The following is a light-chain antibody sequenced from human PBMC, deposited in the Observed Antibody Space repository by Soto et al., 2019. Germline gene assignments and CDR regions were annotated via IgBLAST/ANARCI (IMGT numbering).Light chain of an antibody. Sequence: EIVMTQSPATLSVSPGGSATLSCRASQHVSSNLAWYRQKPGQPPTLLIYRASTRATGIPATFSGSVSGTEFTLTISSLQSEDFAVYYCQQYNKWPYTFGQGTKLEI. V-gene: IGKV3-15*01. CDR1: QHVSSN. CDR3: QQYNKWPYT. CDR2: RAS. J-gene: IGKJ2*01.